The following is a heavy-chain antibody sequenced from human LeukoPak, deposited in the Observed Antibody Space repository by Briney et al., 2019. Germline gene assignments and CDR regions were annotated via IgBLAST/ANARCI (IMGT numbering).Heavy chain of an antibody. CDR3: AKEVASMVLGS. J-gene: IGHJ5*02. CDR2: IWYDGSNK. CDR1: GYTFSSYG. V-gene: IGHV3-33*06. D-gene: IGHD3-10*01. Sequence: PGRSLRLSCAASGYTFSSYGMHWVRQAPGKGLEWVAVIWYDGSNKYYADSVKGRFTISRDNSKNTLYLQMNSLRAEDTAVCYCAKEVASMVLGSWGQGTLVTVSS.